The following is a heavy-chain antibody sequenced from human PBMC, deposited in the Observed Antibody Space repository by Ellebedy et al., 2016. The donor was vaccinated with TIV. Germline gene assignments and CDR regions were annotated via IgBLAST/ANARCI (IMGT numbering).Heavy chain of an antibody. D-gene: IGHD5-18*01. CDR2: ISGNGGDT. CDR1: GFTFSSYA. Sequence: GGSLRLSCAASGFTFSSYAVSWVRQAPGKGLEWVSIISGNGGDTYYADSVKGRFTISRDNSKNTLFLQMNSLRAEDTAVHYCAKSPGDTTMVDVYHFDYWGQGTLVTVSS. CDR3: AKSPGDTTMVDVYHFDY. J-gene: IGHJ4*02. V-gene: IGHV3-23*01.